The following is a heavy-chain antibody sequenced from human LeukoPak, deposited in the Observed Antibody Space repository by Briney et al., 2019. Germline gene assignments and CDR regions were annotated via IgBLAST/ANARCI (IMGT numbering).Heavy chain of an antibody. Sequence: GGSLRLSCAASGFTFSSYAMSWVRQAPGKGLEWVSAISGSGGSTYYADSVKGRFTIPRDNSKNTLYLQMNSLRAEDTAVYYCAKTKWFGELPLFDYWGQGTLVTVSS. V-gene: IGHV3-23*01. CDR1: GFTFSSYA. D-gene: IGHD3-10*01. CDR3: AKTKWFGELPLFDY. CDR2: ISGSGGST. J-gene: IGHJ4*02.